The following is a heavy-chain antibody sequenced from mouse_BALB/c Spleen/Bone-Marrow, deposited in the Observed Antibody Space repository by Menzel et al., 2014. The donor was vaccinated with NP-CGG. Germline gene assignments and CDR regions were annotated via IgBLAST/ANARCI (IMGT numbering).Heavy chain of an antibody. CDR3: ARSPMMTETHAKDS. CDR2: IAPGSGNT. CDR1: GYSFTSLW. Sequence: LGKPGGSVMLTCKAYGYSFTSLWINWIKQRPGQGLEWLGRIAPGSGNTYYNEMFKGKPTLTVDTSTSTADIQLSSLSSEDSPVYFSARSPMMTETHAKDSGVQETSV. J-gene: IGHJ4*01. D-gene: IGHD2-4*01. V-gene: IGHV1S41*01.